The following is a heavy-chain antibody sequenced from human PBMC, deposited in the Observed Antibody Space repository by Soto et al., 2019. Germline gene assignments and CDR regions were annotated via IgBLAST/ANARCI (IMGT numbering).Heavy chain of an antibody. CDR2: IYPGDSDT. CDR1: GYSFTSYW. J-gene: IGHJ3*02. CDR3: ARRDTARVAAFDI. D-gene: IGHD5-18*01. Sequence: GESLKISCKGSGYSFTSYWIGWVRQMPGKGLEWMGIIYPGDSDTRYSPSFQGQVTISADKSISTAYLQWSSLKASDTAVYYCARRDTARVAAFDIWGQGTMVTVSS. V-gene: IGHV5-51*01.